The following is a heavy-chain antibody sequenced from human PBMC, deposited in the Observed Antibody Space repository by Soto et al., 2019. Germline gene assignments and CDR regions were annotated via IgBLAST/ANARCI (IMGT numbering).Heavy chain of an antibody. Sequence: GGSLRLSCAASGFTFTRYSMDWVRQAPGKGLEWVSSISSTTNYIYYADSMKGRFTVSRDNAKNSVYLEMNSLSAEDTAVYYCARESEDLTSNFDYWGQGTLVTVSS. CDR1: GFTFTRYS. V-gene: IGHV3-21*01. J-gene: IGHJ4*02. CDR2: ISSTTNYI. CDR3: ARESEDLTSNFDY.